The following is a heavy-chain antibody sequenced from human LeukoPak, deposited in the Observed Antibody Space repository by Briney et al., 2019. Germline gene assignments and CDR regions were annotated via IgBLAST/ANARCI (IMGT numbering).Heavy chain of an antibody. CDR3: ARGHDILTM. V-gene: IGHV1-69*13. J-gene: IGHJ4*02. CDR1: GATFNSLA. Sequence: GASVKFSCKASGATFNSLAISWVRQALGQGLEWMGGIFPISGTSNYAQKFQGRVTFTSDESTSTAYVELRSLRSEDTAVYYCARGHDILTMWGQGTLVTVSS. D-gene: IGHD3-9*01. CDR2: IFPISGTS.